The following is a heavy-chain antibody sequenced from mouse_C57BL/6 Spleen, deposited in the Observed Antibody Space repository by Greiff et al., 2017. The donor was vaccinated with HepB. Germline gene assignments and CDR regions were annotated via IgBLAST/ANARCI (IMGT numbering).Heavy chain of an antibody. V-gene: IGHV5-17*01. CDR2: LSSGSSTI. Sequence: VQLQQSGGGLVKPGGSLKLSCAASGFTFSDYGMHWVRQAPETGLEWVAYLSSGSSTIYSADTVKGRFTISRDNAKNTLFLQMTSLRSEETAMYYCARWGYYFDYWGQGTTLTVSS. CDR3: ARWGYYFDY. CDR1: GFTFSDYG. J-gene: IGHJ2*01.